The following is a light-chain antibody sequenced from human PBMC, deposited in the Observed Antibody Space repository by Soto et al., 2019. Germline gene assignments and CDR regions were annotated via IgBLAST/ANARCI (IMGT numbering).Light chain of an antibody. CDR3: AAWDDSLNGHV. V-gene: IGLV1-44*01. CDR2: SNN. J-gene: IGLJ1*01. CDR1: SFNIGSNT. Sequence: QCVLTQPPSASGTPGQRVTISCSGSSFNIGSNTVNWFQQLPETAPKLLIYSNNQRPSGVPDRFSASKSGISASLAISGLQSEDEADYYCAAWDDSLNGHVFGPGTKVTV.